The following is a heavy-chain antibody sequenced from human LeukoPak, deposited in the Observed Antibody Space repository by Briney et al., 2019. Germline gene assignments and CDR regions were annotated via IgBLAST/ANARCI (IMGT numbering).Heavy chain of an antibody. CDR3: ARTNEIRYFDWLFPFDY. Sequence: PSETLSLTCTVSGGSISSGGYYWSWIRQHPGKGLEWIGYIYYSGSTHYNPSLKSRVTISVDTSKNQFSLKLSSVTAANTAVYYCARTNEIRYFDWLFPFDYWGQGTLVTVSS. D-gene: IGHD3-9*01. J-gene: IGHJ4*02. V-gene: IGHV4-31*03. CDR2: IYYSGST. CDR1: GGSISSGGYY.